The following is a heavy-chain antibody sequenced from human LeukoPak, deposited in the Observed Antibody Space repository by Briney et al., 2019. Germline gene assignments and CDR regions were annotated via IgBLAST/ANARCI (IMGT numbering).Heavy chain of an antibody. J-gene: IGHJ4*02. Sequence: SSETLSLTCAVSDYYISSGNYWGWIRQPPGKGLEWIGSVYHSGSTHYSPSLKSRVTIAVDTSKNQFSLKLSSVTAADTAVYYCARNDSSGYFDYWGQGTLVTVSS. CDR2: VYHSGST. V-gene: IGHV4-38-2*01. D-gene: IGHD3-22*01. CDR1: DYYISSGNY. CDR3: ARNDSSGYFDY.